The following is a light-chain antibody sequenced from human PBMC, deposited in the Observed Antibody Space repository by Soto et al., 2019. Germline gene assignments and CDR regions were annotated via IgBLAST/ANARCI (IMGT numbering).Light chain of an antibody. CDR1: SSDVGGYNY. J-gene: IGLJ1*01. Sequence: QSVLTQPASVSGSPGQSITISCTGTSSDVGGYNYVSWYQSHPAEAPKLIIYDVSNRPSGVSDRFSGSKSGNTASLTISGLEAEDEADYYCSSYTSSISYVFGTGTKLTVL. CDR2: DVS. CDR3: SSYTSSISYV. V-gene: IGLV2-14*03.